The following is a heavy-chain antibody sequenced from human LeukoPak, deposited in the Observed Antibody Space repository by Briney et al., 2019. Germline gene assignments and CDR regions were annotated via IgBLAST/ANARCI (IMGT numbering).Heavy chain of an antibody. CDR2: MNPNSGNT. Sequence: ASVKVSCKASGYTFTSYDINWVRQATGQGLEWMGWMNPNSGNTGYAQKFQGRVTMTRDTSISTAYMELSRLRSDDTAVYYCARDRAYCGGDCYYNWFDPWGQGTLVTVSS. CDR3: ARDRAYCGGDCYYNWFDP. V-gene: IGHV1-8*01. CDR1: GYTFTSYD. D-gene: IGHD2-21*02. J-gene: IGHJ5*02.